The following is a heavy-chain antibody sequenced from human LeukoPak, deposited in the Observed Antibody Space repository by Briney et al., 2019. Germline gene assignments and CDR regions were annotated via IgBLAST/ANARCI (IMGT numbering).Heavy chain of an antibody. CDR2: IANDGRTT. D-gene: IGHD2-21*01. CDR3: ATVAGYFDY. J-gene: IGHJ4*02. CDR1: GFIFSSFG. Sequence: PGGSLRLSCAASGFIFSSFGTHWVRQAPGKGLEWVAVIANDGRTTYYADSVKGRFTISRDNTKNSLYLHMSSLRADDTAVYFCATVAGYFDYWGQGTLVTVSS. V-gene: IGHV3-30*03.